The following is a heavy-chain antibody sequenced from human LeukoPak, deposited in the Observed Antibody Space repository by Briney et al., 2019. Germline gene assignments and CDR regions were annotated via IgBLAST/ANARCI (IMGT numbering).Heavy chain of an antibody. V-gene: IGHV3-23*01. J-gene: IGHJ4*02. CDR3: VKEDYYDSSGYYPLGY. D-gene: IGHD3-22*01. CDR1: GFRFSSHA. Sequence: PGGSLRLSCAASGFRFSSHAMSWVRQAPGKRLEWVSAISDSGGDTYYADSVKGRFTISRDNSKNTLYLQMNTLRAEDTAVYYCVKEDYYDSSGYYPLGYWGQGTLVTVSS. CDR2: ISDSGGDT.